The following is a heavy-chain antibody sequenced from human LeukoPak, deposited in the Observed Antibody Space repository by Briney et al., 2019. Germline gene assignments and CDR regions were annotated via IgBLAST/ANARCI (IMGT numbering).Heavy chain of an antibody. J-gene: IGHJ4*02. V-gene: IGHV4-34*01. Sequence: SETLSLTCAAYGGSFSGYYWSWIRRPPGKGLEWIGEINHSGSTNYNPSLKSRVTISVDTSKNQSSLKLSSVTAADTAVYYCARGADTAMVYFDYWGQGTLVTVSS. CDR1: GGSFSGYY. CDR2: INHSGST. D-gene: IGHD5-18*01. CDR3: ARGADTAMVYFDY.